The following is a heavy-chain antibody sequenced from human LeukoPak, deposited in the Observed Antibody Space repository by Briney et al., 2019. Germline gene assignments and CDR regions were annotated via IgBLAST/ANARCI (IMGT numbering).Heavy chain of an antibody. CDR3: AKDLGSSSSVSDYFDS. CDR1: GFSFSSYA. D-gene: IGHD6-6*01. CDR2: ISGGGGST. Sequence: GGSLRLSCAASGFSFSSYAMSWVPQTPGKGLEWVSGISGGGGSTYYADSVKGRFTISRDNSKKTLYLQMNSLRAEDTAIYYCAKDLGSSSSVSDYFDSWGQGTLVTVSS. J-gene: IGHJ4*02. V-gene: IGHV3-23*01.